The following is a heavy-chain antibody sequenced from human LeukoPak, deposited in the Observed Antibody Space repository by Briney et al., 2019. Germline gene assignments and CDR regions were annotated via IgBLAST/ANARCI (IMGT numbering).Heavy chain of an antibody. CDR2: IYYSGST. Sequence: SETPSLTCTVSGGSISSSSYYWGWIRQPPGKGLEWIGSIYYSGSTYYNPSLKSRVTISVDTSKNQFSLKLSSVTAADTAVYYCARVGAFYFDYWGQGTLVTVSS. V-gene: IGHV4-39*01. CDR3: ARVGAFYFDY. J-gene: IGHJ4*02. D-gene: IGHD1-26*01. CDR1: GGSISSSSYY.